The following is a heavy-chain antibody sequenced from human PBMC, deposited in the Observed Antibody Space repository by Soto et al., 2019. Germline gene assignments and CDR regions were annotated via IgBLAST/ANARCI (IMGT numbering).Heavy chain of an antibody. CDR1: GGSISSSNW. V-gene: IGHV4-4*02. CDR2: IYHSGST. CDR3: ARQSYSNYDYYYYGMDV. J-gene: IGHJ6*02. Sequence: SETLSLTCAVSGGSISSSNWWSWVRQPPGKGLEWIGEIYHSGSTNYNPSLKSRVTISVDKSRNQFSLKRSSVTAADTAVYYCARQSYSNYDYYYYGMDVWGQGTTVTVSS. D-gene: IGHD4-4*01.